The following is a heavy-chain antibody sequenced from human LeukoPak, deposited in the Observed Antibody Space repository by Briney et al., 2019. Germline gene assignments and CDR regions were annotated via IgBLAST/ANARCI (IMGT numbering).Heavy chain of an antibody. Sequence: GGSLRLSCAASGFTFSSYWMSWVRQAPGKGLEWVASIKQDGSEKYYVDSVKGRFTISRDNAKNSLYLQMNSLRAEDTAVYYCARERYVVSSSYYYYYGMDVWGQGTTVTVSS. CDR1: GFTFSSYW. CDR3: ARERYVVSSSYYYYYGMDV. V-gene: IGHV3-7*01. D-gene: IGHD6-13*01. CDR2: IKQDGSEK. J-gene: IGHJ6*02.